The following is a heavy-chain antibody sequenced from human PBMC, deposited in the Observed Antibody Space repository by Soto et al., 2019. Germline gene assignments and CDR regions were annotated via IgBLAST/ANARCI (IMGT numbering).Heavy chain of an antibody. CDR1: GFTFSSYS. D-gene: IGHD3-10*01. V-gene: IGHV3-48*01. J-gene: IGHJ5*02. Sequence: EVQLVESGGGLVQPGGSLRLSCAASGFTFSSYSMNWVRQAPGKGLEWVSYISSSSSTIYYADSVKGRFTISRDNAKNSLYLQMNSLRAEDTAVYYCARSPPKVAYYYGSGTKTIGWFDPWGQGTLVTVSS. CDR3: ARSPPKVAYYYGSGTKTIGWFDP. CDR2: ISSSSSTI.